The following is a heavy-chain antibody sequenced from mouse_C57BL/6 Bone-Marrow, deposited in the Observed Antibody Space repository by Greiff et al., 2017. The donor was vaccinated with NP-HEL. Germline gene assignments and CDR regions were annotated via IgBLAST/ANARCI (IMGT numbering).Heavy chain of an antibody. V-gene: IGHV6-6*01. CDR3: TRNYGSSSCAMDY. D-gene: IGHD1-1*01. Sequence: EVQLVESGGGLVQPGGSMKLSCAASGFTFSDAWMDWVRQSPEKGLEWVAEIRNKANNHATYYAESVKGRFTISRDDSKSRVYLQMNSLRAEDTGIYYCTRNYGSSSCAMDYWGQGTSVTVSS. CDR1: GFTFSDAW. J-gene: IGHJ4*01. CDR2: IRNKANNHAT.